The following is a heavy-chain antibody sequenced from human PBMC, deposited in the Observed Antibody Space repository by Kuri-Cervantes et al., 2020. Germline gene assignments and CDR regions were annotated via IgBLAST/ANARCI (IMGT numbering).Heavy chain of an antibody. D-gene: IGHD3-10*01. CDR2: INAGNGNT. CDR3: ARESQVVDMVQGPLYYYMDV. CDR1: VYTFTSYA. Sequence: ASVKVSCKASVYTFTSYAMHWVRQAPGQRLEWMGWINAGNGNTKYSQKFQGRVTITRDTSASTAYMELSSLRSEDTAVYYCARESQVVDMVQGPLYYYMDVWGKGTTVTVSS. J-gene: IGHJ6*03. V-gene: IGHV1-3*01.